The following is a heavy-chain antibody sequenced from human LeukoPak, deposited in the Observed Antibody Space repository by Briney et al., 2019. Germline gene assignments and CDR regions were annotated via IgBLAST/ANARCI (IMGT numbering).Heavy chain of an antibody. J-gene: IGHJ6*03. Sequence: GASVKVSCKASGYTFTSYDINWVRQATGQGLEWMGWMNPNSGNTGYAQKFQGRVTITRNTSISTAYMELISLRSEDTAVYYCAIAAHNRRDYYYMDVWGKGTTVTVSS. CDR2: MNPNSGNT. CDR3: AIAAHNRRDYYYMDV. CDR1: GYTFTSYD. D-gene: IGHD3-16*02. V-gene: IGHV1-8*03.